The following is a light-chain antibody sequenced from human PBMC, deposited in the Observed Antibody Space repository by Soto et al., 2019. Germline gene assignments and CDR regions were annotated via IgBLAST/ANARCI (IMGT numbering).Light chain of an antibody. Sequence: PVLTQSSSASASLGSSVKLTCTLSSGHSTYIIAWHQQQPGKAPRFLMKLEESGMYNRGSGIPDRFSGSSSGADRYLTISYLQFDDEADYYCETWDSNTRVFGGGTKLTVL. CDR2: LEESGMY. J-gene: IGLJ2*01. CDR1: SGHSTYI. CDR3: ETWDSNTRV. V-gene: IGLV4-60*02.